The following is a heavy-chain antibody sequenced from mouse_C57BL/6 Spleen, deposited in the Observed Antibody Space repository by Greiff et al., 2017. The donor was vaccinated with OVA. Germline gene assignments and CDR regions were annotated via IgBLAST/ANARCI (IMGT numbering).Heavy chain of an antibody. V-gene: IGHV6-3*01. CDR2: IRLKSDNYAT. Sequence: EVKLEESGGGLVQPGGSMKLSCVASGFTFSNYWMNWVRQSPEKGLEWVAQIRLKSDNYATHYAVSVKGRFTISRDDSKSSGYLHMNNLRAEDTGIYYCTELTGIEGDYWGQGTTLTVSS. D-gene: IGHD4-1*01. CDR1: GFTFSNYW. J-gene: IGHJ2*01. CDR3: TELTGIEGDY.